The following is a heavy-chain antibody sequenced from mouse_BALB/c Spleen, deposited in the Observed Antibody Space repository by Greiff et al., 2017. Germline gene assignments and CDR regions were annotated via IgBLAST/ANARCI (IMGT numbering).Heavy chain of an antibody. J-gene: IGHJ2*01. V-gene: IGHV1-69*02. Sequence: VQLQQSGAELVRPGASVKLSCKASGYTFTSYWINWVKQRPGQGLEWIGNIYPSDSYTNYNQKFKDKATLTVDKSSSTAYMELSSLTSEDSAVYYCAREAPYYFDYWGQGTTLTVSS. CDR1: GYTFTSYW. CDR2: IYPSDSYT. CDR3: AREAPYYFDY.